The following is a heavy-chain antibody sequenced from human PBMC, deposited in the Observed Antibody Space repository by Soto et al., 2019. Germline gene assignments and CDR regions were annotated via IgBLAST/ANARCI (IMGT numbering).Heavy chain of an antibody. CDR1: GNTFTSYG. Sequence: ASVKVSCKASGNTFTSYGINWVRQATGHGLEWMGWINPNSGNIGYAQKFQGRVTMTRDTAIRTAYMEVSRLRSDDTAVYYCARGRASGSYYLLDYWGQGTLVTVSS. D-gene: IGHD3-10*01. V-gene: IGHV1-8*01. CDR2: INPNSGNI. CDR3: ARGRASGSYYLLDY. J-gene: IGHJ4*02.